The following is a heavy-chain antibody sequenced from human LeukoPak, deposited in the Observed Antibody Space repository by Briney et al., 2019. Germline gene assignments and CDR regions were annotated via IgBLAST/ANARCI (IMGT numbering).Heavy chain of an antibody. D-gene: IGHD2-8*01. J-gene: IGHJ6*03. Sequence: SQTLSLTCTVSGGSISSGDYYWSWIRQSPGKRLEWIGCMDYSGSTNYNPSLESRVTISVDTSKNQLSLKLTSVTAADTAVYYCAREVMVYTIPLNYYYLDVWGRGTTVTVSS. V-gene: IGHV4-61*08. CDR3: AREVMVYTIPLNYYYLDV. CDR2: MDYSGST. CDR1: GGSISSGDYY.